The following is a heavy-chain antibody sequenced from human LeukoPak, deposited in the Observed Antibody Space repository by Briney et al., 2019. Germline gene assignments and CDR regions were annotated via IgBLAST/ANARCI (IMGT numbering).Heavy chain of an antibody. CDR3: ARVIPTTGPDAFDI. D-gene: IGHD2-21*01. J-gene: IGHJ3*02. CDR2: IIPIFGTA. V-gene: IGHV1-69*05. Sequence: ASVKVSCKASGGTFSSYAISWVRQAPGQGLEWMGGIIPIFGTANYAQKFQGRVTITTDESTSTAYMELSSLRSEDTAVYYCARVIPTTGPDAFDIWGQGTMVTVSS. CDR1: GGTFSSYA.